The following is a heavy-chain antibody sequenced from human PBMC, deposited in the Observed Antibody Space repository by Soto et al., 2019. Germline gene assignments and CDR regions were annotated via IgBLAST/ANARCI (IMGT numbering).Heavy chain of an antibody. CDR2: VYYSGTT. V-gene: IGHV4-61*01. D-gene: IGHD4-17*01. Sequence: PSETLSLTCSVSGGSVSNKTYYWSWIRQPPGKRLEWIGYVYYSGTTNYNPALMSRVTISVDLSKNQFSLRLSSVTTADTALYYCARTTAVPNTLRSRYFFDYWGQGTLVTVSS. CDR3: ARTTAVPNTLRSRYFFDY. CDR1: GGSVSNKTYY. J-gene: IGHJ4*02.